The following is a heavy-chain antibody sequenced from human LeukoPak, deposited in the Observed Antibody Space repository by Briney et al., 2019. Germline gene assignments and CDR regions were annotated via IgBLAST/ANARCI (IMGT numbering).Heavy chain of an antibody. Sequence: SVKVSCKASGGTFSSYAISWVRQAPGQGLEWMGGIIPIFGTANYAQKFQGRVTITADESTSTAYMELSSLRSEDTAVYYCARSVVPAVTYFDYWGQGTLVTVSS. CDR2: IIPIFGTA. CDR3: ARSVVPAVTYFDY. J-gene: IGHJ4*02. CDR1: GGTFSSYA. D-gene: IGHD2-2*01. V-gene: IGHV1-69*13.